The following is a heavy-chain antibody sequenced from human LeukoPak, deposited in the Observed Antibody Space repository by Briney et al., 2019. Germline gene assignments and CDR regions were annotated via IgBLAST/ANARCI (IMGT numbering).Heavy chain of an antibody. CDR1: GFTFDDYA. CDR3: AKDIGSSGSYFPFDY. Sequence: HGGSLRLSCAASGFTFDDYAMHWVRQAPGKGLEWVSLISWDGGSTYYADSVKGRFTISRDNSKNSLYLQMNSLRAEDTALYYCAKDIGSSGSYFPFDYWGQGTLVTVSS. V-gene: IGHV3-43D*03. J-gene: IGHJ4*02. D-gene: IGHD1-26*01. CDR2: ISWDGGST.